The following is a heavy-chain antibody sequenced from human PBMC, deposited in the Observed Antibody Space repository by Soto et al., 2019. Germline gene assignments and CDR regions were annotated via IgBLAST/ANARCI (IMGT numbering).Heavy chain of an antibody. D-gene: IGHD6-19*01. CDR1: GFTFSSYW. J-gene: IGHJ6*02. V-gene: IGHV3-74*01. Sequence: GGSLRISCAASGFTFSSYWMHWVRQAPGKGLVWVSRINSDGSSTSYADSVKGRFTISRDNAKNTLYLQMNSLRAEDTAVYYCAREPRESIAVAGILYYYYGMDVWGQGTTVTVSS. CDR3: AREPRESIAVAGILYYYYGMDV. CDR2: INSDGSST.